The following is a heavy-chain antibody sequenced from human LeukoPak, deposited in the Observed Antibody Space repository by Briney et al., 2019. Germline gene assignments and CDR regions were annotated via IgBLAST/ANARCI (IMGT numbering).Heavy chain of an antibody. V-gene: IGHV1-2*02. J-gene: IGHJ4*02. CDR1: GYTFTGYY. D-gene: IGHD2-15*01. CDR2: INANSGGT. Sequence: GASVKVSCKASGYTFTGYYMHWIRQAPGHRLEWMAWINANSGGTNSAQKFQGRVTMTRDTSISTAYMELSSLTFDDAAVYYCGRGTIAVVAADLRTDQWGQGTLVIVSS. CDR3: GRGTIAVVAADLRTDQ.